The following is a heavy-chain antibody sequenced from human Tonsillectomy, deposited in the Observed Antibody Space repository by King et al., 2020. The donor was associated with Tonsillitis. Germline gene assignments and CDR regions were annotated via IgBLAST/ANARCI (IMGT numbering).Heavy chain of an antibody. V-gene: IGHV3-23*04. D-gene: IGHD5-12*01. Sequence: VQLVESGGGLVQPGGSLRLSCAASGFTFSSYAMSWVRQAPGKGLEWVSAISGGGGTTYYADSVKGRFTISRDNSKNTLDLQMNSLRAEDTAVYYCAKDRQWRPGYSGYDFFDYWGQGTLVTVSS. J-gene: IGHJ4*02. CDR2: ISGGGGTT. CDR1: GFTFSSYA. CDR3: AKDRQWRPGYSGYDFFDY.